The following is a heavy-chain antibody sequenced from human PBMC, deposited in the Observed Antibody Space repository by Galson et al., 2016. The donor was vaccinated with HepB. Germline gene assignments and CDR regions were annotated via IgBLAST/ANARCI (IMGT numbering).Heavy chain of an antibody. J-gene: IGHJ4*02. Sequence: SVKVSCKASGYIFSSYTIYWVRQDPGQRLEWMGWINAGNGNTKSSQKFQGRVTLTADTTATTAYLELSSLKSEDTAVYYCARLGQQLARHLAYWGQGTLVTVSS. D-gene: IGHD1-1*01. V-gene: IGHV1-3*01. CDR3: ARLGQQLARHLAY. CDR2: INAGNGNT. CDR1: GYIFSSYT.